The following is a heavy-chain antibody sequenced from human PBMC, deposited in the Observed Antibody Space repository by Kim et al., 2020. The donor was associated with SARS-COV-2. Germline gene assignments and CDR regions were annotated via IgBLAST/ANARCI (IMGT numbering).Heavy chain of an antibody. Sequence: ASVKVSCKASGYTFTSYGISWVRQAPGQGLEWMGWISAYNGNTNYAQKLQGRVTMTTDTSTSTAYMELRSLRSDDTAVYYCARDLRIAVAEPNFDYWGQGTLVTVSS. CDR2: ISAYNGNT. CDR1: GYTFTSYG. V-gene: IGHV1-18*01. J-gene: IGHJ4*02. CDR3: ARDLRIAVAEPNFDY. D-gene: IGHD6-19*01.